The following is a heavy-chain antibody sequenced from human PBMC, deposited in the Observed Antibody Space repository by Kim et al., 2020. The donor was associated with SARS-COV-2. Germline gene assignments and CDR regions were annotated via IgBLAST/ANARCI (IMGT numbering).Heavy chain of an antibody. V-gene: IGHV3-15*01. D-gene: IGHD2-2*02. Sequence: GGSLRLSCAASGFTFNNAWMSWVRQAPGKGLEWVGRIRSNTDGGTTDYAAPVKGRFTISRDDSENTLYLQMNGLKTEDTAVYYCTTDRYYTSRGAYWGQG. CDR1: GFTFNNAW. CDR3: TTDRYYTSRGAY. J-gene: IGHJ4*02. CDR2: IRSNTDGGTT.